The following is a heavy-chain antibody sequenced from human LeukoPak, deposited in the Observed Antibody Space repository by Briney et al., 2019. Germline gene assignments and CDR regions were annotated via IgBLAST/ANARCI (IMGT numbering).Heavy chain of an antibody. V-gene: IGHV3-7*03. D-gene: IGHD1-26*01. Sequence: QSGGSLRLSCAASGFTFSSYWMSWVRQAPGKGLEWVANIKQDGSEKYYADSVKGRFTISRDNAKNSLYLQMNSLRAEDTAVYYCARYSGSYEVNYYYYYGMDVWGQGTTVTVSS. CDR3: ARYSGSYEVNYYYYYGMDV. J-gene: IGHJ6*02. CDR1: GFTFSSYW. CDR2: IKQDGSEK.